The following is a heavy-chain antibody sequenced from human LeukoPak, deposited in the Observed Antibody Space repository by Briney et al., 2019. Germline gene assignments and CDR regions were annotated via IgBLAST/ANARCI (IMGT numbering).Heavy chain of an antibody. CDR1: GFTFSSYG. V-gene: IGHV3-33*01. D-gene: IGHD6-19*01. CDR3: ASQGPEGTSGWY. Sequence: PGGSLRLSCAASGFTFSSYGMHWVRQAPGKGLEWVAVIWYDGSNTYYADSVKGRFTISRDNSKDTLFLQLNSLRAEDTAVYYCASQGPEGTSGWYWGQGTLATVSS. J-gene: IGHJ4*02. CDR2: IWYDGSNT.